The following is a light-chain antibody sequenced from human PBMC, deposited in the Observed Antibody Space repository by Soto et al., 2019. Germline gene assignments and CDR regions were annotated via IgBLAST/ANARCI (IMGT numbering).Light chain of an antibody. CDR3: QQSYTTPVT. CDR2: TAS. V-gene: IGKV1-39*01. Sequence: IQLTQSPSSLSASVGARVTISCRASQTISGYLNWYQQKPGKAPNLLISTASTLHSGVPSRLSASGYAKDFTLTSTDVQPEDVATYYCQQSYTTPVTFGQETRLDIK. CDR1: QTISGY. J-gene: IGKJ2*01.